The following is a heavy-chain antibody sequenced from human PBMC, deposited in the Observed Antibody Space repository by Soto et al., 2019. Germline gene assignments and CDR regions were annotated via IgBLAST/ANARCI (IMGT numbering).Heavy chain of an antibody. CDR1: GFTFSPYW. CDR2: INGDGSDT. CDR3: ARDNNWQPDY. Sequence: EVQLVESGGGLVQPGGSLRLSCAASGFTFSPYWIHWVRQAPGRGLVWVSRINGDGSDTNYADSVKGRFTISRDNAKNPVYLQMNSLRADDTAVYYCARDNNWQPDYWGQGTLVTVSS. D-gene: IGHD1-20*01. J-gene: IGHJ4*02. V-gene: IGHV3-74*01.